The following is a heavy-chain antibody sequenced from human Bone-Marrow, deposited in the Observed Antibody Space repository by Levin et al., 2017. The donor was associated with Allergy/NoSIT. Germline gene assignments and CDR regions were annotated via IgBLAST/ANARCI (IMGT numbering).Heavy chain of an antibody. J-gene: IGHJ6*02. Sequence: ASVKVSCAASGFTVSSNYMSWVRQAPGKGLEWVSVIYSGGSTYYADSVKGRFTISRDNSKNTLYLQMNSLRAEDTAVYYCARVEGIAAAGKQKDYYYDGMDVWGQGTTVTVSS. CDR2: IYSGGST. D-gene: IGHD6-13*01. CDR3: ARVEGIAAAGKQKDYYYDGMDV. V-gene: IGHV3-66*01. CDR1: GFTVSSNY.